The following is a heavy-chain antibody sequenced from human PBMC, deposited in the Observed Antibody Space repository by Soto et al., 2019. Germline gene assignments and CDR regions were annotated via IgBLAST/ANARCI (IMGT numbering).Heavy chain of an antibody. CDR1: GFTFSSYG. CDR2: ISYDGSQK. D-gene: IGHD3-16*01. V-gene: IGHV3-30*18. Sequence: PGGSLRLSCAASGFTFSSYGMHWVRQAPGKGQEWVAIISYDGSQKYYGDSVKGRFTISRDNSKNTLLLQMNSLRAEDTAVYYCAKDRVESGLGEVDYWGQGTLVTVPS. J-gene: IGHJ4*02. CDR3: AKDRVESGLGEVDY.